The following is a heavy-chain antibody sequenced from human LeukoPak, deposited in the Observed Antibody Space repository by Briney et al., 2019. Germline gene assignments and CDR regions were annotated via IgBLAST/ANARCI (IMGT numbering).Heavy chain of an antibody. D-gene: IGHD3-22*01. CDR1: GYSLTSYW. Sequence: GESLKITCKGSGYSLTSYWIGWVRQMPGKGLEWMGIIYPGDSDTRYSPSFQGQVTISADKSISTAYLQWSSLKASDTAMYYCARVYYYDSSGYYFTFDYWGQGTLVTVSS. CDR3: ARVYYYDSSGYYFTFDY. V-gene: IGHV5-51*01. CDR2: IYPGDSDT. J-gene: IGHJ4*02.